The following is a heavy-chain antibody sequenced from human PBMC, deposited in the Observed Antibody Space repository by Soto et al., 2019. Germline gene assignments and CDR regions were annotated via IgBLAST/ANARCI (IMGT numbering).Heavy chain of an antibody. Sequence: ASVKVSCKASGYSLSGNYIHWVRQTPGQGLEWMGWINPNSSSTDYAQKFQGRVTMTRDTSLTTAYMQLNRLTSDDSAVYYCARDLIVDGPDNYSMDVWGQGTTVTVSS. J-gene: IGHJ6*02. V-gene: IGHV1-2*02. CDR1: GYSLSGNY. CDR3: ARDLIVDGPDNYSMDV. CDR2: INPNSSST. D-gene: IGHD3-22*01.